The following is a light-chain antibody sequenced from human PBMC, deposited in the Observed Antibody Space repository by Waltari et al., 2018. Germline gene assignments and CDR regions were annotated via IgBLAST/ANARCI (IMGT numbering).Light chain of an antibody. Sequence: DVVMTQSPLSLPVTLGQPASISCRSSQSLVYIDGNTYLNWFQQRPGKSPRRLIYKVSDRDSGVPDRFSGSGSGTDFTPKISRVEAEDVGIYYCMQGTHWPWTFGQGTKVEIK. CDR3: MQGTHWPWT. CDR1: QSLVYIDGNTY. J-gene: IGKJ1*01. CDR2: KVS. V-gene: IGKV2-30*01.